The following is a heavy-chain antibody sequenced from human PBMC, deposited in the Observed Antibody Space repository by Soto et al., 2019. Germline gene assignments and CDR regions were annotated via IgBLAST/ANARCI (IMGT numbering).Heavy chain of an antibody. J-gene: IGHJ6*03. CDR1: GFTFSSYA. D-gene: IGHD3-9*01. V-gene: IGHV3-23*01. Sequence: GGSLRLSCAASGFTFSSYAMSWVRQAPGKGLEWVSAISGSGGSTYYADSVKGRFTISRDNSKNTLYLQMNSLRAEDTAVYYCAKDTRPGLRFFDDYMDVWGKGTTVTVSS. CDR3: AKDTRPGLRFFDDYMDV. CDR2: ISGSGGST.